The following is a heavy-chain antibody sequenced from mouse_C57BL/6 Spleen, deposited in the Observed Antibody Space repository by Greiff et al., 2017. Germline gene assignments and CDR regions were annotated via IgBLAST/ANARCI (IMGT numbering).Heavy chain of an antibody. CDR2: ISSGSSTI. Sequence: EVKLVESGGGLVKPGGSLKLSCAASGFTFSDYGMHWVRQAPEKGLEWVAYISSGSSTIYYADTMKGRFTISRDNAKNTLYLQMTSLRSEDTAMYYCARGSVYAMDYWCQGTSVTVSS. CDR1: GFTFSDYG. J-gene: IGHJ4*01. CDR3: ARGSVYAMDY. V-gene: IGHV5-17*01.